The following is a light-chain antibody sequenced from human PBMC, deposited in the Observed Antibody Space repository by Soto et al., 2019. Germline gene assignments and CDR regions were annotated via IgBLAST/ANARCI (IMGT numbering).Light chain of an antibody. V-gene: IGLV4-69*01. CDR2: LNSDGSH. Sequence: QSVLTQSPSASASLGARVKLTCTLSRGPSSYAIAWHQQQPEKGPRYLMKLNSDGSHSKGDGIPDRFSGSSSGAERYLTISSLQSEDEADYYCQTWGTGTVVFGGGTKLTVL. CDR3: QTWGTGTVV. CDR1: RGPSSYA. J-gene: IGLJ2*01.